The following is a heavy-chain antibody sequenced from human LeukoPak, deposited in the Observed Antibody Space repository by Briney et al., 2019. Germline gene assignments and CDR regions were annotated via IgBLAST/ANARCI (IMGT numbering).Heavy chain of an antibody. D-gene: IGHD1-1*01. CDR3: ATPTQLYYYFGMDV. CDR1: GYTFTSYD. V-gene: IGHV1-8*01. Sequence: ASVKVSCKASGYTFTSYDINGVRQATGQGLEWMGWMNPNSGNTGYAQKFQGRVTMTRNTSISTAYMELSSLRAEDTAVYYCATPTQLYYYFGMDVWGQGPTVTVSS. CDR2: MNPNSGNT. J-gene: IGHJ6*02.